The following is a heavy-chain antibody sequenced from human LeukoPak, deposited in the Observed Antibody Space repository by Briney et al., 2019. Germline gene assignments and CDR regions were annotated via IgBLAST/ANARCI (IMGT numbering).Heavy chain of an antibody. V-gene: IGHV4-4*07. Sequence: SETLSLTCTVSGGSISSYYWNWIRQPAGKGLEWIGRIRTSGDTSYNPSLKSRVTVSVDTSRNQFSLKLSAVTAADTAVYYCARGKVVAGTPGQNSWDYWGQEPWSPSPQ. CDR1: GGSISSYY. CDR2: IRTSGDT. J-gene: IGHJ4*01. CDR3: ARGKVVAGTPGQNSWDY. D-gene: IGHD6-19*01.